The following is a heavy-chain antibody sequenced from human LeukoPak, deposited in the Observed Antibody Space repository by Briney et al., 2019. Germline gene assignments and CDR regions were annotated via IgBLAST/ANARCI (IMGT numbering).Heavy chain of an antibody. CDR1: GGSISSTTYY. CDR2: IYYSGST. J-gene: IGHJ3*02. Sequence: NSSETLSLTCTVSGGSISSTTYYWGWLRQPPGKGLEWIGSIYYSGSTYNNPSLKSRVTISVDTSKNQFSLKLTSVTAADTAVYYCARVGCSGGSCYQSRGAFDIWATGQWSPSLQ. CDR3: ARVGCSGGSCYQSRGAFDI. D-gene: IGHD2-15*01. V-gene: IGHV4-39*07.